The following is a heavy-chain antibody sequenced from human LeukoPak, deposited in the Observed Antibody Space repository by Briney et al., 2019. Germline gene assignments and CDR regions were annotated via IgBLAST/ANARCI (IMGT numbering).Heavy chain of an antibody. CDR3: ARNLRYFDWLPSLGY. J-gene: IGHJ4*02. V-gene: IGHV4-39*07. D-gene: IGHD3-9*01. CDR2: IYYSGST. Sequence: SETLSLTCTVSGGSISSSSYYWGWIRQPPGKGLEWIGSIYYSGSTYYNPSLKSRVTISVDTSKNQFSLKLSSVTAADTAVYYCARNLRYFDWLPSLGYWGQGTLVTVSS. CDR1: GGSISSSSYY.